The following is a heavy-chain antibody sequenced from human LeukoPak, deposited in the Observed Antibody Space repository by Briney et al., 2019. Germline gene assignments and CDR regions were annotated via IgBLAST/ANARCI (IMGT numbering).Heavy chain of an antibody. J-gene: IGHJ4*02. Sequence: SETLSLTCTVSGVSTTNGIYYWAWIRQPPGKGLEWIGSVHNVGSTYYNLSLRSRVTMSIYTSKHQFFFLLNSVSAVDTGVYYCARHAEYNSGWHFYLDHWGQGILVTVSS. D-gene: IGHD6-19*01. V-gene: IGHV4-39*01. CDR2: VHNVGST. CDR3: ARHAEYNSGWHFYLDH. CDR1: GVSTTNGIYY.